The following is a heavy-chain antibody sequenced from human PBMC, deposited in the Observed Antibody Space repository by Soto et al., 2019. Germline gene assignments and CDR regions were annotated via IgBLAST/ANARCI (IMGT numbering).Heavy chain of an antibody. CDR1: GGSISSRDYF. Sequence: SETLSLTCTVSGGSISSRDYFWSWVRQPPGKGLEWIGYISYSGSTFYNPSLKSRLTISIDTSKNQFSLKLSSVTAADTAVYYCARGRGSGSYSGSVFDLWGQGTLVTVSS. CDR2: ISYSGST. J-gene: IGHJ4*02. D-gene: IGHD3-10*01. V-gene: IGHV4-30-4*01. CDR3: ARGRGSGSYSGSVFDL.